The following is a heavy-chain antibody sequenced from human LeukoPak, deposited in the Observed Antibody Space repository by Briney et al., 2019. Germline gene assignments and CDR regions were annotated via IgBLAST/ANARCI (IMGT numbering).Heavy chain of an antibody. V-gene: IGHV3-72*01. CDR3: ARAASASPDY. J-gene: IGHJ4*02. D-gene: IGHD2-2*01. Sequence: PGGSLRLSCAASGFTFGDHYMDWVPPAPGKGLEGVSRTKNKTNGYTTQYAASVKGKSTVSRDDSKNSLSLQMNNLEPEDTAVYYCARAASASPDYWGQGTLVTVSS. CDR2: TKNKTNGYTT. CDR1: GFTFGDHY.